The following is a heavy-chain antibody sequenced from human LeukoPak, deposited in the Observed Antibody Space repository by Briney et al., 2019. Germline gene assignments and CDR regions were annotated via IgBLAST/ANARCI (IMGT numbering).Heavy chain of an antibody. CDR3: ARGPGDYHYYYYMDV. D-gene: IGHD3-10*01. V-gene: IGHV1-18*01. J-gene: IGHJ6*03. Sequence: GASVKVSCKASGYIFTSYGITWVRQAPGQGLEWMGWISTYNGDTNYAQNLQGRVTMTTDTSTSTAYMELRSLRSDDTAVYYCARGPGDYHYYYYMDVWGKGTTVTVSS. CDR1: GYIFTSYG. CDR2: ISTYNGDT.